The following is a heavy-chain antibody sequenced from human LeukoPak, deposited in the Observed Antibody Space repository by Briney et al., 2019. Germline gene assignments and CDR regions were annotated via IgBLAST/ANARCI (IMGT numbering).Heavy chain of an antibody. J-gene: IGHJ4*02. CDR3: AKDILVDYYDSSGYFSY. V-gene: IGHV3-43*02. CDR1: GFTFDDYA. Sequence: GGPLRLSCAASGFTFDDYAMHWVRQAPGKGLEWVSLISGDGGSTYYADSVKGRFTISRDNSKNSLYLQMNSLRTEDTALYYCAKDILVDYYDSSGYFSYWGQGTLVTVSS. CDR2: ISGDGGST. D-gene: IGHD3-22*01.